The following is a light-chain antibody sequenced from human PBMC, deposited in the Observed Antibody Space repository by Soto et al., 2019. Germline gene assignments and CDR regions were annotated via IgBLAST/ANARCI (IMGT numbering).Light chain of an antibody. J-gene: IGKJ4*01. V-gene: IGKV3-11*01. Sequence: PGEKATLSCRASQSVSGSLGWYQQKPGQAPRLIIYDASVGATGIPARFSGSGSGTDFTLTISSLEPEDFAVYYCQQRNNWPLTFGGGTKVDIK. CDR2: DAS. CDR1: QSVSGS. CDR3: QQRNNWPLT.